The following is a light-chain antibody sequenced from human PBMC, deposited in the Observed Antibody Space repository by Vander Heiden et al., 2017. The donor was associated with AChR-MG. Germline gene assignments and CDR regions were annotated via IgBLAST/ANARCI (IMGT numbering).Light chain of an antibody. CDR3: RQSIEHPRT. V-gene: IGKV2D-29*02. CDR2: EVS. Sequence: DIVMTQTPLSLSVTPGQPASISCKSSQSLLDRDGKTYLYWYLQKPGQSPQLLIYEVSNRVSGVPDRFSGSGSGTDFTLKISLVEAEDVGVYYCRQSIEHPRTFGQGTKVEIK. J-gene: IGKJ1*01. CDR1: QSLLDRDGKTY.